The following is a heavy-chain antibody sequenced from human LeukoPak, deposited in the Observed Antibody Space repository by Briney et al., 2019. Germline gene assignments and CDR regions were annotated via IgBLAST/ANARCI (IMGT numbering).Heavy chain of an antibody. J-gene: IGHJ4*02. D-gene: IGHD3-22*01. V-gene: IGHV3-23*01. CDR1: GITLSNYG. CDR3: AKRGVVIRVILVGFHKEAYYFDS. Sequence: GGSLRLSCAVSGITLSNYGMSWVRQAPGKGLEWVAGISDGGGSTNYADSVKGRFTISRDNPKNTLYLKMNSLRAEDTAVYFCAKRGVVIRVILVGFHKEAYYFDSWGQGALVTVSS. CDR2: ISDGGGST.